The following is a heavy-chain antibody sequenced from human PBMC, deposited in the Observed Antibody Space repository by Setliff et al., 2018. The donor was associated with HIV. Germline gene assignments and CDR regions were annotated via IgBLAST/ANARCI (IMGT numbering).Heavy chain of an antibody. CDR3: ARLGDSGYDFRGYFDY. CDR2: VYYSGGT. CDR1: GGSVSDTSYY. J-gene: IGHJ4*02. D-gene: IGHD5-12*01. Sequence: PSETLSLTCTVSGGSVSDTSYYWGWIRQPPGKGLEWLANVYYSGGTYYNPSLNSRVTISVDTSRNQFSLKLTSVTAADTALYFCARLGDSGYDFRGYFDYWGQGTLVTVSS. V-gene: IGHV4-39*01.